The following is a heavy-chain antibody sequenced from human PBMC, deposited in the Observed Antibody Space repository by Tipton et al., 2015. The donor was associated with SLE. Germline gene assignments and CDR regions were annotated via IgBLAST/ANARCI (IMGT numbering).Heavy chain of an antibody. CDR1: GFTFSSYA. V-gene: IGHV3-66*01. Sequence: SLRLSCAASGFTFSSYAMHWVRQAPGKGLEWVSVIYSGGSTYYADSVKGRFTISRDNSKNTLYLQMNSLRAEDTAVYYCARDRAAAGLDYWGQGTLVTVSS. CDR2: IYSGGST. D-gene: IGHD6-13*01. CDR3: ARDRAAAGLDY. J-gene: IGHJ4*02.